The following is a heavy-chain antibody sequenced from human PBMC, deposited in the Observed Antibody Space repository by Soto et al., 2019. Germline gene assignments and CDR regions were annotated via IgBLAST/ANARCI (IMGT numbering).Heavy chain of an antibody. V-gene: IGHV1-18*04. CDR2: ISAYNGNT. D-gene: IGHD2-2*01. Sequence: ASVKVSCKASGYTFTSYGISWVRQAPGQGLEWMGWISAYNGNTNYAQKLQGRVTMTTDTSTSTAYMELRSLRSDDTAVYYCARDRAWGYCSSTSCLGNVFDYWGQGTLVTVSS. CDR1: GYTFTSYG. CDR3: ARDRAWGYCSSTSCLGNVFDY. J-gene: IGHJ4*02.